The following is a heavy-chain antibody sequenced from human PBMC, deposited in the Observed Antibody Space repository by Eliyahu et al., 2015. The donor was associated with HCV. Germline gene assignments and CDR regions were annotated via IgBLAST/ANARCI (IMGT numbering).Heavy chain of an antibody. CDR1: GYIFTSYY. Sequence: QVQLVQSGAEVKKPGASVKVSCKASGYIFTSYYMHWVRQAPGQGLEWMGMINPSGRSTSYAQKFQGRVTMTRDTSTSTVYMELSSLRSEDTAVYYCARAGYSYGYYFDYWGQGTLVTVSS. CDR3: ARAGYSYGYYFDY. D-gene: IGHD5-18*01. V-gene: IGHV1-46*01. CDR2: INPSGRST. J-gene: IGHJ4*02.